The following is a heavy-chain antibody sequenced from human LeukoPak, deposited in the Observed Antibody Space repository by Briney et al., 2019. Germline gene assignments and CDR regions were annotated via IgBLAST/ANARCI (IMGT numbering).Heavy chain of an antibody. CDR3: ARYFLRGFDY. Sequence: SETLSLTCSVSGYSFTRGHYWAWIRQPPGKGLEWIANIYHTGSAHYNPSLKSRVTISVDTSKNQFSLKLSSVTAADTAVYYCARYFLRGFDYWGQGALVTVSS. CDR2: IYHTGSA. CDR1: GYSFTRGHY. V-gene: IGHV4-38-2*01. J-gene: IGHJ4*02. D-gene: IGHD3-9*01.